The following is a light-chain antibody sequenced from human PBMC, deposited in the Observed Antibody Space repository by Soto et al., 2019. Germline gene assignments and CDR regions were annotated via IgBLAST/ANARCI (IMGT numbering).Light chain of an antibody. CDR3: QQYDDWPQT. Sequence: DIQLTQSPSFLSASVGDRVTITCRASQGISTYLAWYLQRPGKAPKLLIYGASTRATGIPARFSGIGSGTEFTLTISGLQSEDFAVYYCQQYDDWPQTFGQGTKVEVK. V-gene: IGKV1-9*01. CDR1: QGISTY. J-gene: IGKJ1*01. CDR2: GAS.